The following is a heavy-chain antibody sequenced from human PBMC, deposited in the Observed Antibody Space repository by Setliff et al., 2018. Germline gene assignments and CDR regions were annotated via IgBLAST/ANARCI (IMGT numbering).Heavy chain of an antibody. CDR3: ARSFSRREKFLLDY. Sequence: TSETLSLTCTVSGGSISSSTYYWGWIRQPPGKGLEWIGTIYYSGSTNYDPSLKSRVTISMDTSKNQFSLKVSSVTAADTAVYYCARSFSRREKFLLDYWGQGALVTVSS. V-gene: IGHV4-39*07. J-gene: IGHJ4*02. CDR1: GGSISSSTYY. CDR2: IYYSGST.